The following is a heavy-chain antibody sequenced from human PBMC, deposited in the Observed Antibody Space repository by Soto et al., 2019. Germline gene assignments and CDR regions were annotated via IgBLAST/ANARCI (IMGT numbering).Heavy chain of an antibody. J-gene: IGHJ4*02. CDR3: ATSIAATGRYFFHS. CDR1: GFTVSSNY. D-gene: IGHD6-13*01. CDR2: IYSGDTT. V-gene: IGHV3-53*01. Sequence: GGSLRLSCAASGFTVSSNYMSWVRQAPGKGLEWVSVIYSGDTTYYADSVKGRFTISRDNSKNTLFLKMNSLRAEDTAVYYCATSIAATGRYFFHSSDPGTLLTVSS.